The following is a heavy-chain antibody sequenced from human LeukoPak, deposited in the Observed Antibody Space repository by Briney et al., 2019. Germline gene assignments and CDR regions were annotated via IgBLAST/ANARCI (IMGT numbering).Heavy chain of an antibody. D-gene: IGHD6-19*01. V-gene: IGHV1-69*04. Sequence: ASVKVSCKASGGTFSSYAISWVRQAPGQGLEWMGRIIPILGIANYAQKFQGRVTITADKSTSTAYMELSSLRSEDTAVYYCARGAKATVAGYYYYGMDVWGQGTTVTVSS. CDR3: ARGAKATVAGYYYYGMDV. J-gene: IGHJ6*02. CDR2: IIPILGIA. CDR1: GGTFSSYA.